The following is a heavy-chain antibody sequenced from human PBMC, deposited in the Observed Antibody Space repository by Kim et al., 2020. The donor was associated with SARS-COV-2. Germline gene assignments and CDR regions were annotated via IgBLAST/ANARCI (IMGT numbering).Heavy chain of an antibody. CDR2: IYYTGTT. Sequence: SETLSLTCTVSGGSISSRTSYWDWIRQPPGKGLEWIGSIYYTGTTYYNPALKSRVTMSVDTSKNQLSLRLSSMTAADTAVYYCATSLGREYFEYWGQGTLVSVSS. CDR1: GGSISSRTSY. CDR3: ATSLGREYFEY. V-gene: IGHV4-39*01. J-gene: IGHJ4*02.